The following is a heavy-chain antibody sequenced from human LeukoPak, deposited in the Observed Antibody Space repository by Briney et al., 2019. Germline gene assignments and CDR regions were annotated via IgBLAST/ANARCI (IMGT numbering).Heavy chain of an antibody. D-gene: IGHD4-23*01. Sequence: ASVKVSCKASGYTFTNYALHWVGQAPGQRLEWMGWTNGATGNTRFSQDFQGRLTITIDTSASTANMEMSSLTSEDTAVYYCARSPGGNARTWLDYWGQGTLVTVSS. V-gene: IGHV1-3*02. CDR3: ARSPGGNARTWLDY. CDR2: TNGATGNT. J-gene: IGHJ4*02. CDR1: GYTFTNYA.